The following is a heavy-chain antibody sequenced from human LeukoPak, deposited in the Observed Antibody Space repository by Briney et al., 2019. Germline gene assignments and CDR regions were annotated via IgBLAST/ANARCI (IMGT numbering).Heavy chain of an antibody. Sequence: GGSLRLSCAASGFTFSSYAMSWVRQAPGKGLEWVSAISGSGGSTYYADSVKGRFTISRDNSKNMLYLQMNSLRAEDTAVYYCAKDSGYCSSTSCYTTNWFDPWGQGTLVTVSS. CDR2: ISGSGGST. D-gene: IGHD2-2*02. J-gene: IGHJ5*02. CDR1: GFTFSSYA. V-gene: IGHV3-23*01. CDR3: AKDSGYCSSTSCYTTNWFDP.